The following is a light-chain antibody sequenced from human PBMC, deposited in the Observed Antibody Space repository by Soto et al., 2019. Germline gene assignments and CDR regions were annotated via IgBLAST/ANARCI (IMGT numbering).Light chain of an antibody. V-gene: IGKV3D-15*01. CDR3: QQYNNWPAWT. J-gene: IGKJ1*01. CDR2: GAS. CDR1: QSVSSN. Sequence: EIVMTQSPATLSVSPGERATLSCRASQSVSSNLAWYQQKPGQAPRLLIYGASTRATGIPARFSGSGSGKEFTLTISSLQSEEFAVYYCQQYNNWPAWTFGQGTKVEIK.